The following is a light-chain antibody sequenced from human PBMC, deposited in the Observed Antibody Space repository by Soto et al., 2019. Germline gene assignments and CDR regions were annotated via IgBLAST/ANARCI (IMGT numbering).Light chain of an antibody. CDR3: QQNYSTLSIT. CDR1: ECINRH. CDR2: AAS. Sequence: DIQMTQSPSSLSASVGERVTITCRASECINRHLTWYQQKPGKAPKLLIYAASSLQNGVPSRFSGSGSGTDFPLTISNLQPEDFATYYCQQNYSTLSITFGQGTRLEIK. J-gene: IGKJ5*01. V-gene: IGKV1-39*01.